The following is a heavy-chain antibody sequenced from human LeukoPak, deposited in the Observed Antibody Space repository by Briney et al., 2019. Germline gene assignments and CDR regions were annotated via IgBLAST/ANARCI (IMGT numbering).Heavy chain of an antibody. V-gene: IGHV5-51*01. J-gene: IGHJ4*02. CDR3: ARVYSSGWYVFDY. CDR1: GYSFTTYW. CDR2: IYPSDSDT. Sequence: GESLKISCKGSGYSFTTYWIGWVRQMPGKGLEWMGTIYPSDSDTRFSPSFQGQVTISADKSISTAYLQWSSLKASDTAMYYCARVYSSGWYVFDYWGQGTLVTVSS. D-gene: IGHD6-19*01.